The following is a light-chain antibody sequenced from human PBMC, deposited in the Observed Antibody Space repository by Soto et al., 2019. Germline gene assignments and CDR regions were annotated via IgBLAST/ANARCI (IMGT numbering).Light chain of an antibody. J-gene: IGKJ4*01. Sequence: EIVLTQSPATLSLSPGERATLSCRASQSVSSYLAWYQQKPGQAPRLLIYDASNRATGIPARFSGSGSGTDFTLTISSLEPEDFALYYCQQRSNWPRLTFGGGTKVDIK. CDR3: QQRSNWPRLT. CDR2: DAS. V-gene: IGKV3-11*01. CDR1: QSVSSY.